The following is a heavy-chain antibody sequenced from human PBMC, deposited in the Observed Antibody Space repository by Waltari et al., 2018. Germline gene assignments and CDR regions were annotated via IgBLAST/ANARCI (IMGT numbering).Heavy chain of an antibody. V-gene: IGHV3-7*01. J-gene: IGHJ6*02. CDR2: INQDGSDT. D-gene: IGHD5-18*01. CDR1: GCTFRGFL. Sequence: EVHVVESGGGLVQPGGSLRLSRAASGCTFRGFLIRWVRQAPGKGLDWVASINQDGSDTYYVDSVKGRFIISRDNAENSLFLQMSSLSAEDTAVYSCATTLFRTQRGDGVDVWGQGTTVIVSS. CDR3: ATTLFRTQRGDGVDV.